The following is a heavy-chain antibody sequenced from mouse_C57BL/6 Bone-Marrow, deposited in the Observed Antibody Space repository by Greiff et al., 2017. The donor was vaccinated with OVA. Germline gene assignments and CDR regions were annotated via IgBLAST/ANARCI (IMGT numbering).Heavy chain of an antibody. D-gene: IGHD1-3*01. CDR2: IYPGNGDT. Sequence: QVQLQQSGPELVKPGASVKISCKASGYAFSSSWMNWVKQRPGKGLEWIGRIYPGNGDTNYNGKFKGKATLTADKSSSTAYMQLSSLTSEDSAVYFCYRERGCDNYLTWLAYWGQGTLVTVSA. CDR3: YRERGCDNYLTWLAY. CDR1: GYAFSSSW. V-gene: IGHV1-82*01. J-gene: IGHJ3*01.